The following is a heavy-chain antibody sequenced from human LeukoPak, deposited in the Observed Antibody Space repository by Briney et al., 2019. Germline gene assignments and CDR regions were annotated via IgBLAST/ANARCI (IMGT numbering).Heavy chain of an antibody. V-gene: IGHV3-66*01. Sequence: GGSLRLSCAASGFTFSSYAMSWVRQAPGKGLEWVSVIYSGGSTYYADSVKGRFTISRDNSKNTLYLQMNSLRAEDTAVYYCARDWLVPHSEEYFQHWGQGTLVTVSS. D-gene: IGHD6-19*01. J-gene: IGHJ1*01. CDR3: ARDWLVPHSEEYFQH. CDR1: GFTFSSYA. CDR2: IYSGGST.